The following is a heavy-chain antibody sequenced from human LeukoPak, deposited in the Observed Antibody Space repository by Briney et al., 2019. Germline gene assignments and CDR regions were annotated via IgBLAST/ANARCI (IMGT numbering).Heavy chain of an antibody. CDR3: ALDPQYDFDY. Sequence: GGSLILSCAASGLTFSNYGMTGVRPAPGKGLEWVSTIDGDGGDTHYADSVKGRFTISRDNFKNTLYLQMNSLRAEDTAVYYCALDPQYDFDYWGQGTLVTVSS. CDR1: GLTFSNYG. D-gene: IGHD2-2*01. CDR2: IDGDGGDT. V-gene: IGHV3-23*01. J-gene: IGHJ4*02.